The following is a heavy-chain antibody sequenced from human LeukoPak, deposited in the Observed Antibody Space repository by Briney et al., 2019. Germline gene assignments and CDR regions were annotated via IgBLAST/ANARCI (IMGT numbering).Heavy chain of an antibody. J-gene: IGHJ4*02. CDR1: GFTFSSYS. CDR3: ARLPRGGDYFDY. D-gene: IGHD2-21*01. V-gene: IGHV3-21*04. Sequence: GGSLRLSCAASGFTFSSYSMNWVRQAPGKGLEWVSSISSSSSYIYYADSVKGRFTISRDNAKNSLYLQMNSLRAEDTAVYYCARLPRGGDYFDYWGQGTLVTVSS. CDR2: ISSSSSYI.